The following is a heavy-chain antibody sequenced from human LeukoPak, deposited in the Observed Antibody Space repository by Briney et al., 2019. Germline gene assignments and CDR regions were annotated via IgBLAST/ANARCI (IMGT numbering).Heavy chain of an antibody. Sequence: PAGSLRLSCAASGFTFTTYTMNWVRQAPGKGLEWVSSISSTSSYIYYADSVRGRFTISRDNPKNSLYLQMNSLRAEDTAVYYCARERDYGGNWDYFDYWGQGTLLAVSS. CDR3: ARERDYGGNWDYFDY. CDR1: GFTFTTYT. D-gene: IGHD4-23*01. CDR2: ISSTSSYI. J-gene: IGHJ4*02. V-gene: IGHV3-21*01.